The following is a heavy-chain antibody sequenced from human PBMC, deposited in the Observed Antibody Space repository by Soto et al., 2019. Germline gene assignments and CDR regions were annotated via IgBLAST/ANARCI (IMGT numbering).Heavy chain of an antibody. J-gene: IGHJ4*02. Sequence: QVQLQQWGAGLLKPSETLSLTCTVYGGSFSTYYWSWILQPPGKGLECIGEINHSGNTNYNPSLMGRVTMSCATSKNQFSLKLSSVTAADTAVYYCTGPYPYYFDSWGQGTLVTVST. CDR2: INHSGNT. CDR1: GGSFSTYY. V-gene: IGHV4-34*01. CDR3: TGPYPYYFDS.